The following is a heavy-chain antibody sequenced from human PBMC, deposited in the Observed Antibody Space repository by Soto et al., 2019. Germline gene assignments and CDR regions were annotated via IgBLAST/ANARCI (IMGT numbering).Heavy chain of an antibody. CDR3: ARDRGPSGADY. CDR1: GGSISSSSYY. CDR2: IYYSGST. V-gene: IGHV4-39*07. J-gene: IGHJ4*02. D-gene: IGHD3-10*01. Sequence: SETLSLTCTVSGGSISSSSYYWGWIRQPPGKGLEWIGSIYYSGSTYYNPSLKSRVTISVDTSKNQFSLKLSSVTAADTAVYYCARDRGPSGADYWGQGTLVTVSS.